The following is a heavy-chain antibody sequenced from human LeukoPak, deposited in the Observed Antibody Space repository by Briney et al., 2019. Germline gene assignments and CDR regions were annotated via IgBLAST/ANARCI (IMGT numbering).Heavy chain of an antibody. D-gene: IGHD6-13*01. V-gene: IGHV4-34*01. CDR1: GGYFSGYY. CDR3: ARADDTSIAAARSYYFDY. J-gene: IGHJ4*02. CDR2: INHSGST. Sequence: SETLSLTCAVYGGYFSGYYWSWIRQPPGKGLEWIGEINHSGSTNYNPSLKSRVTISVDTSKNQFSLKLSSVTAADTAVYYCARADDTSIAAARSYYFDYWGQGTLVTVSS.